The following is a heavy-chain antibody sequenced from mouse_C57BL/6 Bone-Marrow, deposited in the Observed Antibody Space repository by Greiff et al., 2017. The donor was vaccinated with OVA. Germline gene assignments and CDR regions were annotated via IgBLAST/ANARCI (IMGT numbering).Heavy chain of an antibody. CDR3: AREGSSGYDYAMDY. D-gene: IGHD3-2*02. Sequence: EVQGVESGGGLVQPGGSLKLSCAASGFTFSDYYMYWVRQTPEKRLEWVAYISNGGGSTYYPDTVKGRFTISRDNAKNTLYLQMSRLKSEDTAMYYCAREGSSGYDYAMDYWGQGTSVTVSS. V-gene: IGHV5-12*01. CDR2: ISNGGGST. J-gene: IGHJ4*01. CDR1: GFTFSDYY.